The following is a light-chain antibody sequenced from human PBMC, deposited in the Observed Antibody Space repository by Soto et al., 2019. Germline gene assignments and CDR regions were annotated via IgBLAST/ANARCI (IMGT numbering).Light chain of an antibody. Sequence: EIVLTKSPGTLSFTLGERASVDRRASQSVSGSYLAWYQQKPGQAPRLLIYGASSRATGIPDRFSGSGSGTDFTLTISRLGPEDFAVYYCQQYGSSPLTFGRGTEVDIK. V-gene: IGKV3-20*01. CDR1: QSVSGSY. J-gene: IGKJ4*01. CDR2: GAS. CDR3: QQYGSSPLT.